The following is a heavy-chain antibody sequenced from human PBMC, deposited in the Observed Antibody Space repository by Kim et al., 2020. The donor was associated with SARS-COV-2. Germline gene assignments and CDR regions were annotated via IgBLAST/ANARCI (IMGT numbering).Heavy chain of an antibody. CDR3: ARDQEDYDSSGYWNYYYYYYGMDV. D-gene: IGHD3-22*01. V-gene: IGHV1-18*04. J-gene: IGHJ6*02. CDR2: ISAYNGNT. Sequence: ASVKVSCKASGYTFTSYGISWVRQAPGQGLEWMGWISAYNGNTNYAQKLQGRVTMTTDTSTSTAYMELRSLRSDDTAVYYCARDQEDYDSSGYWNYYYYYYGMDVWGQGTTVTVSS. CDR1: GYTFTSYG.